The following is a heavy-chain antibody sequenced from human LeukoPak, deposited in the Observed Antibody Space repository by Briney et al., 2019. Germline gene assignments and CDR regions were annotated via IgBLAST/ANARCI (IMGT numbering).Heavy chain of an antibody. CDR2: FDPEDGET. J-gene: IGHJ4*02. V-gene: IGHV1-24*01. Sequence: ASVKVSCKVSGYTLTELSMHWVRQAPGKGLEWMGGFDPEDGETIYAQKFQGRVTTTEDTSTDTAYMELSSLRSEDTAVYYCATGPQMTTVVTPSYWGQGTLVTVFS. CDR3: ATGPQMTTVVTPSY. D-gene: IGHD4-23*01. CDR1: GYTLTELS.